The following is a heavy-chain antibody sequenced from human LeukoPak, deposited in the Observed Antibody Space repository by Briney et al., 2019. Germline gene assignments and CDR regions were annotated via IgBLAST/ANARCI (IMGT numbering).Heavy chain of an antibody. CDR1: GGSISSSSYY. CDR3: ARDGEMAAIENYFDY. Sequence: SETLSLTCTVSGGSISSSSYYWGWIRQPPGKGLEWIGSIYYSGSTHYNPSLKSRVTISLDTSKNQFSLKLSSVTAADTAVYYCARDGEMAAIENYFDYWGQGTLVTVSS. CDR2: IYYSGST. J-gene: IGHJ4*02. V-gene: IGHV4-39*07. D-gene: IGHD5-24*01.